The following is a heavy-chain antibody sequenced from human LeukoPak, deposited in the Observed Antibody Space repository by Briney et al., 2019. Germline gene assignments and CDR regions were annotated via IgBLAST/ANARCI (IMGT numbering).Heavy chain of an antibody. J-gene: IGHJ4*02. CDR1: GGSISSYY. CDR3: AGQAYYYDSSGPS. CDR2: IYTSGST. D-gene: IGHD3-22*01. V-gene: IGHV4-4*09. Sequence: SETLSLTCTVSGGSISSYYWSWIRQPPGKGLEWIGYIYTSGSTNCNPSLKSRVTISVDTSKNQFSLKLSSVTAADTVVYYRAGQAYYYDSSGPSWGQGTLVTVSS.